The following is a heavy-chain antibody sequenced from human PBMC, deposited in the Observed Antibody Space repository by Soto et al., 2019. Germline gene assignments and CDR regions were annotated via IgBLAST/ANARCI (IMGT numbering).Heavy chain of an antibody. CDR1: GFTISSNC. CDR3: ARDRPTGYSSGWSDY. V-gene: IGHV3-66*01. Sequence: GGSLRLSCAASGFTISSNCVSWVRQAPGKGLEWVSVIYRGGRTDYADSVKGRFTISRDNSKNTLYLKMNSLRAEDTAVYYCARDRPTGYSSGWSDYWGQGTPLPIS. D-gene: IGHD6-19*01. J-gene: IGHJ4*02. CDR2: IYRGGRT.